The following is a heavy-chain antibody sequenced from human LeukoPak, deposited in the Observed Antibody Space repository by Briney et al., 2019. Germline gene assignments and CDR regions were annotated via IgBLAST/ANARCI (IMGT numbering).Heavy chain of an antibody. D-gene: IGHD3-9*01. V-gene: IGHV3-23*01. J-gene: IGHJ4*02. CDR3: AKDSLRYFDWLLPFDY. CDR2: ISGTGGTT. CDR1: GFTFSSYG. Sequence: GGSLRLSCAASGFTFSSYGMSWVRQAPGKGLEWVSAISGTGGTTYYADSVKGRFTISRDNSKNTLYLQMNSLRAEDTAVYYCAKDSLRYFDWLLPFDYWGQGTLVTVSP.